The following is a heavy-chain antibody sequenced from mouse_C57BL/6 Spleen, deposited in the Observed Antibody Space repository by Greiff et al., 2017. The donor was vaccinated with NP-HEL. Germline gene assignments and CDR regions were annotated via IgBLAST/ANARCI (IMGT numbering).Heavy chain of an antibody. CDR2: IYPGSGNT. D-gene: IGHD1-1*01. CDR1: GYSFTSYY. V-gene: IGHV1-66*01. CDR3: ARFGYYGSDWYFDV. Sequence: QVQLQQSGPELVKPGASVKISCKASGYSFTSYYIHWVKQRPGQGLEWIGWIYPGSGNTKYNEKFKGKATLTADTSSSTAYMQLSSLTSEDSAVYYCARFGYYGSDWYFDVWGTGTTVTVSS. J-gene: IGHJ1*03.